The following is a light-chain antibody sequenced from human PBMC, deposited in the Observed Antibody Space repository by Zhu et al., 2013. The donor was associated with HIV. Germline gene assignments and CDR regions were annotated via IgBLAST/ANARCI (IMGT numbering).Light chain of an antibody. Sequence: QSALTQPASVSGSPGQSITISCTGTSSDIGGYNFVSWYQQHPGKAPKLMIYDVTNRASGVSNRFSGSKSGNTASLTISGLQAEDEADYFCNSYTTSGTLVFGGGTKLTVL. CDR2: DVT. CDR1: SSDIGGYNF. CDR3: NSYTTSGTLV. J-gene: IGLJ3*02. V-gene: IGLV2-14*01.